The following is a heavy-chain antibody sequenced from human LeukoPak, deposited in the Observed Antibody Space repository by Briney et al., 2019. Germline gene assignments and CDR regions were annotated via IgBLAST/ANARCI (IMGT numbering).Heavy chain of an antibody. D-gene: IGHD6-13*01. V-gene: IGHV3-9*01. CDR3: AKDIFTGIAAAGAIDY. CDR1: GFTVSSNY. J-gene: IGHJ4*02. CDR2: ISWNSGSI. Sequence: LRLSCAASGFTVSSNYMSWVRQAPGKGLEWVSGISWNSGSIGYADSVKGRFTISRDNAKNSLYLQMNSLRAEDTALYYCAKDIFTGIAAAGAIDYWGQGTLVTVSS.